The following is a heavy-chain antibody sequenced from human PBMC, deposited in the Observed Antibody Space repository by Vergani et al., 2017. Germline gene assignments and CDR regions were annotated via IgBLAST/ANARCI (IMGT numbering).Heavy chain of an antibody. J-gene: IGHJ4*02. D-gene: IGHD3-22*01. Sequence: EVQLLESGGGLVQPGGSLRLSCAGSGFTFINYDMAWVRQAPGKGLEWVSSISGRSVRTYYADSVKGRFTFSRDKSKSMLYLQMNSLRAEDTAVYYCAKVYHYDVSDYAPPYYFDYWGQGTLVTVSS. CDR2: ISGRSVRT. CDR3: AKVYHYDVSDYAPPYYFDY. V-gene: IGHV3-23*01. CDR1: GFTFINYD.